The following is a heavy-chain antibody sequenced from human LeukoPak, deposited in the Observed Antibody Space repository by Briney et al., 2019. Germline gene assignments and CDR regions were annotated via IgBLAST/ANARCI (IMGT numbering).Heavy chain of an antibody. Sequence: PGGSLRLSCAASGFTFSSYGMHWVRQAPGKGLEWVAVISYDGSNKYYADSVKGRFTISRDNSKNTLYLQMNSLRAEDTAVYYCAKLGGYLLGGYFDYWGQGTLVTVSS. D-gene: IGHD2-15*01. CDR1: GFTFSSYG. V-gene: IGHV3-30*18. CDR2: ISYDGSNK. J-gene: IGHJ4*02. CDR3: AKLGGYLLGGYFDY.